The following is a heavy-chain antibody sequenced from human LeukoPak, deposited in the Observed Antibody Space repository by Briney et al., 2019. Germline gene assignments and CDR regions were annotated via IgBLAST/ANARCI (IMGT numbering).Heavy chain of an antibody. V-gene: IGHV1-69*01. J-gene: IGHJ5*02. CDR1: GGTFSSYA. CDR3: ARVRFEYRPGYSVPRGWFDP. D-gene: IGHD5-18*01. CDR2: IIPIFGTA. Sequence: SVKVSCKASGGTFSSYAISWVRQAPGQGLEWMGGIIPIFGTANYAQKFQGRVTVTADESTSTAYMELSSLRSEDTAVYYCARVRFEYRPGYSVPRGWFDPWGQGTLVTVSS.